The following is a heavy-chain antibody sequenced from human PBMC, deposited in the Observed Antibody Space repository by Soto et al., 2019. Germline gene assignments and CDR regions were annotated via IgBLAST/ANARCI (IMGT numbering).Heavy chain of an antibody. CDR3: VRGPYNYNSRYFDY. D-gene: IGHD1-1*01. J-gene: IGHJ4*02. CDR2: INHSGIT. V-gene: IGHV4-34*01. CDR1: GGSFSGYF. Sequence: SETLSLTCTVSGGSFSGYFWTWIRQPPGKGLEWLAEINHSGITNYNPSVESRVSMSVDTSKNQFSLRLYSVTAADTAVYYCVRGPYNYNSRYFDYWGQGALVTVSS.